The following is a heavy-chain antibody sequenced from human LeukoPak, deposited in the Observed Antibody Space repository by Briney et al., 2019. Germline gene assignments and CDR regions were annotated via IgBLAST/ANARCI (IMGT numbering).Heavy chain of an antibody. CDR3: ARGRPYYYDSSGYYNYFDY. D-gene: IGHD3-22*01. CDR2: ISGSGGST. V-gene: IGHV3-23*01. J-gene: IGHJ4*02. CDR1: GFTFSSYD. Sequence: GGSLRLSCAASGFTFSSYDMSWVRQAPGKGLEWVSAISGSGGSTYYADSVKGRFTISRDNSKNTLYLQMNSLRAEDTAVYYCARGRPYYYDSSGYYNYFDYWGQGTLVTVSS.